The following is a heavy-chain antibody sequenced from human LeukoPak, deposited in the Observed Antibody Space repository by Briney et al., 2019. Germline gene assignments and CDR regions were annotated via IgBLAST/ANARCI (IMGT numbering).Heavy chain of an antibody. V-gene: IGHV1-69-2*01. CDR1: GYTFTDYY. J-gene: IGHJ4*02. Sequence: ASVKISCKVSGYTFTDYYMHWVQQAPGKGLEWMGLVDPEDGETIYAEKFQGRVTITADTSTDTAYMELSSLRSEDTAVYYCARGSWSGYYAYFDYWGQGTLVTVSS. CDR3: ARGSWSGYYAYFDY. CDR2: VDPEDGET. D-gene: IGHD3-3*01.